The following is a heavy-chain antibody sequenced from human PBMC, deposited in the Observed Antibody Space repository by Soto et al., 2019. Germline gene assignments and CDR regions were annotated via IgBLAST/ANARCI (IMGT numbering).Heavy chain of an antibody. J-gene: IGHJ5*02. CDR1: GYTLTELS. CDR3: ATDHVVVVPAASGNWFDP. D-gene: IGHD2-2*01. Sequence: ASVKVSCTVSGYTLTELSMHWVRQAPGKGLEWMGGFDPEDGETIYAQKFQGRVTMTEDTSTDTAYMELSSLRSEDTAVYYCATDHVVVVPAASGNWFDPWGQGTLVTVSS. CDR2: FDPEDGET. V-gene: IGHV1-24*01.